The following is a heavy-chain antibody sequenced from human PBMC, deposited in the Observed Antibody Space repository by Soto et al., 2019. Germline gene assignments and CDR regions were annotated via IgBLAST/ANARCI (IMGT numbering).Heavy chain of an antibody. V-gene: IGHV4-34*01. D-gene: IGHD3-3*01. J-gene: IGHJ3*02. CDR3: ARRFITIFGVAHDAFDI. Sequence: SAPLSITCAVYGGSFSGYYWSWIRQPPGKGLEWIGEINHSGITNYNPSLKSRVTISVDTSKNQFSLKLSSVTAADTAVYYCARRFITIFGVAHDAFDIWGQGTMVTVSS. CDR2: INHSGIT. CDR1: GGSFSGYY.